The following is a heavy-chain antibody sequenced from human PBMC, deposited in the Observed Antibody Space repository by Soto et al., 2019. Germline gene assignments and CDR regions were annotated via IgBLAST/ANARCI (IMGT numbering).Heavy chain of an antibody. D-gene: IGHD2-2*01. CDR3: AREEYQLLFDY. Sequence: PSETLSLPCTVSGGSLSSYYWSWIQQPAGKGLEWIGRIYTSGSTNYNPSLKSRVTMSVDTSKNQFSLKLSSVTAADTAVYYCAREEYQLLFDYWGQGTLVTVS. J-gene: IGHJ4*02. CDR1: GGSLSSYY. CDR2: IYTSGST. V-gene: IGHV4-4*07.